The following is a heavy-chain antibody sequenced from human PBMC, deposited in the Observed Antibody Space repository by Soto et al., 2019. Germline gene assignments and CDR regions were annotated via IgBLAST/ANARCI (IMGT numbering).Heavy chain of an antibody. V-gene: IGHV3-30*19. Sequence: QMQLVESGGGVVQPGGSLRLSCAASGFRFRNYGMHWIRQAPGKGLEWVSLILNDGSGEYYRDSVKGRFTISRDNSRDTLYLQMHSLRADDTARYYCVREDDYVPNALDMWGQGTMVSVSS. D-gene: IGHD3-10*02. CDR3: VREDDYVPNALDM. CDR2: ILNDGSGE. CDR1: GFRFRNYG. J-gene: IGHJ3*02.